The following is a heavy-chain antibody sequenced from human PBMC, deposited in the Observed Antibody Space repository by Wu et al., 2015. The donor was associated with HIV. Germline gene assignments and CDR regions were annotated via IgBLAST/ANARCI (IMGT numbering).Heavy chain of an antibody. J-gene: IGHJ4*02. Sequence: QVQLVQSGAEVKKPGASVKVSCKASGYTFTGYYLHWVRQAPGQGLEWMGWINPSSGGSDYARKFQGRVTMTRDTSISTAYMEMSRLTSDDTAVYYCARGAWNYDSGSRYYYFDYWGQGTLVTVSS. D-gene: IGHD3-10*01. V-gene: IGHV1-2*02. CDR3: ARGAWNYDSGSRYYYFDY. CDR2: INPSSGGS. CDR1: GYTFTGYY.